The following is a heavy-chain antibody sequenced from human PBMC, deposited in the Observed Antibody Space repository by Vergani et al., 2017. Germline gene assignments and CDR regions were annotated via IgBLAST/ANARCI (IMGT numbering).Heavy chain of an antibody. D-gene: IGHD4-17*01. CDR1: GFTFDDYA. Sequence: EVQLVESGGGLVQPGRSLRLSCAASGFTFDDYAMHWVRQAPGKGLEWVSGISWNSGSIGYADSVEGRFTISRDNAKNSLYLQMNSLRAEDTALYYCAKDMDHDYGDYFDYWGQGTLVTVSS. V-gene: IGHV3-9*01. CDR2: ISWNSGSI. J-gene: IGHJ4*02. CDR3: AKDMDHDYGDYFDY.